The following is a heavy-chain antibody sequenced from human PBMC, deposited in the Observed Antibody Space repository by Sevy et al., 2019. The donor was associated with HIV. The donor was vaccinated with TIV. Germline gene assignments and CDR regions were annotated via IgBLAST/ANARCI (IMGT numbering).Heavy chain of an antibody. Sequence: GGFLRLSCAASGFIFSSNAMHWVRQAPGKGLEWVSVISYDGSNKEYADSVKGRFTISRDNAKNTLYLQMNSPRPEDTAVYYCARVPGAVIAAGPYHFDYWGQGTLVTVSS. D-gene: IGHD6-13*01. J-gene: IGHJ4*02. CDR2: ISYDGSNK. V-gene: IGHV3-30*04. CDR1: GFIFSSNA. CDR3: ARVPGAVIAAGPYHFDY.